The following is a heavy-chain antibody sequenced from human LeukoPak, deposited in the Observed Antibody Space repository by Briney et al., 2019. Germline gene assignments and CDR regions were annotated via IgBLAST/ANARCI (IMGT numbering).Heavy chain of an antibody. V-gene: IGHV1-69*13. D-gene: IGHD3-10*01. CDR3: AREDGSGSSYYYYGMDV. CDR2: IIPIFGTA. CDR1: GGTFSSYA. Sequence: SVKVSCKASGGTFSSYAISWVRQAPGQGLEWMGGIIPIFGTANYAQKFQGRVTITADESTSTAYMELSSLRSEDTAVYYCAREDGSGSSYYYYGMDVWGQGTTVTVSS. J-gene: IGHJ6*02.